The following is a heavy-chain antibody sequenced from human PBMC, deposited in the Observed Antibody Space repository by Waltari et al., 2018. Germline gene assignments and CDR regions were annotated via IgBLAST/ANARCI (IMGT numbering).Heavy chain of an antibody. V-gene: IGHV4-59*08. J-gene: IGHJ3*02. CDR2: IYYSGST. D-gene: IGHD2-2*02. CDR3: AGYCSSTSCYRDAFDI. Sequence: QVQLQESGPGLVKPSETLSLTCTVSGGSISSYYWSWIRQPPGKGLEWIGYIYYSGSTNYNPSLKSRVTISVDTSKNRFSLKLSSVTAADTAVYYCAGYCSSTSCYRDAFDIWGQGTMVTVSS. CDR1: GGSISSYY.